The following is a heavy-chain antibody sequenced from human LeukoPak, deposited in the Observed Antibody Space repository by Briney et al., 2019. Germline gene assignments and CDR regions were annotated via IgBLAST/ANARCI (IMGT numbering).Heavy chain of an antibody. D-gene: IGHD3-3*01. CDR2: INAGNGNT. V-gene: IGHV1-3*01. J-gene: IGHJ5*02. CDR3: ARDFGSTSGNWFDP. CDR1: GYTFTSYA. Sequence: ASVKVSCKASGYTFTSYAIHWVRQAPGQRLEWMGWINAGNGNTKYSQKFQGRVTITRDTSASTAYMELRSLRSDDTAVYYCARDFGSTSGNWFDPWGQGTLVTVSS.